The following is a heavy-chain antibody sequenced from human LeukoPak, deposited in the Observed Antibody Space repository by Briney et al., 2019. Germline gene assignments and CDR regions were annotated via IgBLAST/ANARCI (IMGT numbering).Heavy chain of an antibody. Sequence: GGSLRLSCAASGFTFSSYAMSWVRQAPGKGLEWVSVIYSGGSTYFADSVKGRFTISRDNSKNTLYLQMNRLRAEDTAVYYCARDVPGDLWYFDLWGRGTLVTVSS. D-gene: IGHD7-27*01. J-gene: IGHJ2*01. CDR3: ARDVPGDLWYFDL. V-gene: IGHV3-53*01. CDR2: IYSGGST. CDR1: GFTFSSYA.